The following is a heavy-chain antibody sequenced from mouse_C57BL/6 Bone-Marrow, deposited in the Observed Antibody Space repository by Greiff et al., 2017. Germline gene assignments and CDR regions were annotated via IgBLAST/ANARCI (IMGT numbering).Heavy chain of an antibody. D-gene: IGHD2-2*01. Sequence: EVMLVESGGGLVQPGGSLKLSCAASGFTFSDYYMYWVRQTPEKRLEWVAYISNGGGSTYYPDTVKGRFTIARDNAKNTLYLQRSRLKSEDTAMYYCARQNGLYYYAMDYWGQGTSVTVSS. CDR1: GFTFSDYY. V-gene: IGHV5-12*01. J-gene: IGHJ4*01. CDR2: ISNGGGST. CDR3: ARQNGLYYYAMDY.